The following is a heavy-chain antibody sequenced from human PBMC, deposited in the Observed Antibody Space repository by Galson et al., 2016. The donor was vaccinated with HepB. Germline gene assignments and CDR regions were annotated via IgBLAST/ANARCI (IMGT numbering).Heavy chain of an antibody. V-gene: IGHV3-74*01. Sequence: SLRLSCAASGFTFSSYGMHWVRQAPGKGLVWVSRINSDGSTTHYADSVKGRFTISRDNAKNTLYLQMNNLRAEDTAVYYCVNLGTTRTWGQGTQVTVSS. CDR3: VNLGTTRT. J-gene: IGHJ5*02. D-gene: IGHD1-26*01. CDR2: INSDGSTT. CDR1: GFTFSSYG.